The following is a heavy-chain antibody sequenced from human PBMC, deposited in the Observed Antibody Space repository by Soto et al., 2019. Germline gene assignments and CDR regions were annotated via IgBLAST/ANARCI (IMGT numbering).Heavy chain of an antibody. CDR2: IYYSGTT. J-gene: IGHJ4*02. D-gene: IGHD5-18*01. V-gene: IGHV4-61*01. CDR3: AREERGYSYGSYFDY. CDR1: GGSISSSSYY. Sequence: SETLSLTCTVSGGSISSSSYYWGWIRQPPGKGLECIGYIYYSGTTNYNPSLKSRVTISLDTSKNQFSLKLSSVTAADTAVYYCAREERGYSYGSYFDYWGQGSLVTVSS.